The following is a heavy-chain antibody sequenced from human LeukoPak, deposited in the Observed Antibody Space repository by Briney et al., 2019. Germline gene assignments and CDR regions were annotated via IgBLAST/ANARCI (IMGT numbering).Heavy chain of an antibody. J-gene: IGHJ4*02. CDR2: ISSNGGST. Sequence: GGSLGLSCAASGFTFSSYAMHWVRQAPGKGLEYVSTISSNGGSTYYANSVKGRFTISRDNSKNTLYLQMSSLRAEDTAVYYFGSLVSSRWVEYFDYWGQGTLVTVSS. D-gene: IGHD6-13*01. CDR1: GFTFSSYA. V-gene: IGHV3-64*01. CDR3: GSLVSSRWVEYFDY.